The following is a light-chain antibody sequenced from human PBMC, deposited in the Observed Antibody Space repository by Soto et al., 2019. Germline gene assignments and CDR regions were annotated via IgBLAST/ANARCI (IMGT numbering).Light chain of an antibody. J-gene: IGKJ1*01. CDR2: DAS. CDR1: QTISGC. V-gene: IGKV1-5*01. CDR3: LQYNGYYRT. Sequence: DIQMTQSPSTLSASVGDTVTITCRASQTISGCLAWYQQRPGKAPNLLIFDASTLESGVPSRFSGSGSGTTFTLTISSLQSDDFATYYCLQYNGYYRTFGQGTKVDIK.